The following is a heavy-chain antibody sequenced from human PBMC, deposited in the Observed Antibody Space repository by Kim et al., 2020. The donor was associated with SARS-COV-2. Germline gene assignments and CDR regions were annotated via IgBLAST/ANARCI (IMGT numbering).Heavy chain of an antibody. Sequence: SETLSLTCTVSGGSISSYYWSWIRQPPGKGLEWIGYIYYSGSTNYNPSLKSRVTISVDTSKNQFSLKLSSVTAADTAVYYCARGGYYGSGSPFDYWGQGTLVTVSS. D-gene: IGHD3-10*01. CDR1: GGSISSYY. V-gene: IGHV4-59*13. J-gene: IGHJ4*02. CDR2: IYYSGST. CDR3: ARGGYYGSGSPFDY.